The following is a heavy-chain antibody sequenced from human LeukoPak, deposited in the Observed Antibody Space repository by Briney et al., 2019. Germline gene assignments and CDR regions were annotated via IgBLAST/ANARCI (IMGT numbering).Heavy chain of an antibody. CDR1: GGSISSGSYY. CDR2: IYTSGST. D-gene: IGHD3-3*01. CDR3: ARSPFWSGYYNIQPFDY. J-gene: IGHJ4*02. Sequence: SQTLCLTCTVSGGSISSGSYYWSWIRQPAGKGLEWIGRIYTSGSTNYNPSLKSRVTISVDTSKNQFSLKLSSVTAADTAVYYCARSPFWSGYYNIQPFDYWGQGTLVTVSS. V-gene: IGHV4-61*02.